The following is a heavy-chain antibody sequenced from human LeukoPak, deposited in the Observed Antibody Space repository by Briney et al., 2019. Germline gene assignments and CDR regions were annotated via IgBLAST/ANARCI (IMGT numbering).Heavy chain of an antibody. J-gene: IGHJ4*02. CDR2: MSDRSGNI. Sequence: GGSLRLSCTASGFTLSSHDMNWVRQAPGKGLEWVAYMSDRSGNIYYADSVKGRFTISGDNAKKSVYLQMSSLRVEDTAVYYCARDGGDYFVYWGQGILVTVSS. CDR1: GFTLSSHD. CDR3: ARDGGDYFVY. V-gene: IGHV3-48*03. D-gene: IGHD3-16*01.